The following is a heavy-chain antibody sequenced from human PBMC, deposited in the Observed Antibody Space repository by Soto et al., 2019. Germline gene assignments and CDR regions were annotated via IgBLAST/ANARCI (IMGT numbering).Heavy chain of an antibody. CDR2: VYFGGST. CDR1: GGSMSPHY. V-gene: IGHV4-59*11. J-gene: IGHJ4*02. D-gene: IGHD3-10*01. Sequence: TLSLTCTVSGGSMSPHYWSWIRQAPGKGLEWIGYVYFGGSTTYNPSLKSRVTISIDTSKNHFSLKLSSVTAADTAVYYCARDRYYGGADYWGQGALVTVSS. CDR3: ARDRYYGGADY.